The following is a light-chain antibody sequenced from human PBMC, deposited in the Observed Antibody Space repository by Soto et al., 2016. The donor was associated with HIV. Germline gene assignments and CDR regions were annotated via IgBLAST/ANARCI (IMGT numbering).Light chain of an antibody. V-gene: IGLV3-1*01. CDR1: KLGDKY. CDR3: EAWDRNIVV. Sequence: SYELTQPPSVSVSPGQTASITCSGDKLGDKYASWYQQKPGQSPVLVIYEDKTRPSGTPVRFSGSNSGNTATLTISGTQAVDEADYYCEAWDRNIVVFGGGTRLNVL. J-gene: IGLJ2*01. CDR2: EDK.